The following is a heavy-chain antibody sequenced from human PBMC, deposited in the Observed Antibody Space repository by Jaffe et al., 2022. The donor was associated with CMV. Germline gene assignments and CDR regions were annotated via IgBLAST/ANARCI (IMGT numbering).Heavy chain of an antibody. Sequence: QVTLKESGPVLVKPTETLTLTCTVSGFSLSNARMGVSWIRQPPGKALEWLAHIFSNDEKSYSTSLKSRLTISKDTSKSQVVLTMTNMDPVDTATYYCARTRGSSWLYYYYGMDVWGQGTTVTVSS. CDR2: IFSNDEK. V-gene: IGHV2-26*01. J-gene: IGHJ6*02. CDR1: GFSLSNARMG. CDR3: ARTRGSSWLYYYYGMDV. D-gene: IGHD6-13*01.